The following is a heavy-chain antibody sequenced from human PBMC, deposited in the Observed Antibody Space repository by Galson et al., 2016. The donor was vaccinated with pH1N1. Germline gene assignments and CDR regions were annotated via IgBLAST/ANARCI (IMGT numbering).Heavy chain of an antibody. J-gene: IGHJ3*01. V-gene: IGHV2-5*02. CDR2: IYWDDDK. D-gene: IGHD3-16*01. CDR3: AHREVMITNAFDF. CDR1: GFSLNSSGMG. Sequence: PALVKPTQTLTLTCTFSGFSLNSSGMGVGWIRQPPGKALEWLALIYWDDDKRYSPSLKTRLTINKDKSKNQVVLIMTNMDPVDTATYYCAHREVMITNAFDFWGQGTMVTVSS.